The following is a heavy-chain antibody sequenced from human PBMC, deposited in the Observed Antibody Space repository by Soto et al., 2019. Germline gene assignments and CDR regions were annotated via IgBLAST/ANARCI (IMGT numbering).Heavy chain of an antibody. V-gene: IGHV1-69*13. CDR1: GGTFSSYA. CDR3: ASSKGMIVVVRPFDD. J-gene: IGHJ4*02. CDR2: IIPIFGTA. D-gene: IGHD3-22*01. Sequence: SVKVSCKASGGTFSSYAISWVRQAPGQGLEWMGGIIPIFGTANYAQKFQGRVTITADESTSTAYMELSSLRSEDTAVYYCASSKGMIVVVRPFDDWGQGTLVTVSS.